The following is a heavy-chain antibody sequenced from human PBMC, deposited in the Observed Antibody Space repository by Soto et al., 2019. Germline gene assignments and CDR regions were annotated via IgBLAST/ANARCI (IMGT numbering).Heavy chain of an antibody. V-gene: IGHV3-23*01. J-gene: IGHJ4*02. CDR1: GFSFSSYA. CDR2: FDGSVGHT. CDR3: AKYVRGAYAAVYYFDY. D-gene: IGHD2-2*01. Sequence: GSLRLSCAASGFSFSSYAVSWVRQAPGKGLEWVPVFDGSVGHTYYTNSVKGRFTISNDNSKNTLYLQMNSLRAEDTAVYYCAKYVRGAYAAVYYFDYWGQGTLVTVSS.